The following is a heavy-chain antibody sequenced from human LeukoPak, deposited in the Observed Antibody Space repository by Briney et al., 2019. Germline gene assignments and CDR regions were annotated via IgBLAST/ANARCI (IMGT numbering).Heavy chain of an antibody. J-gene: IGHJ3*02. CDR2: ISAYNGNT. D-gene: IGHD3-22*01. V-gene: IGHV1-18*01. Sequence: ASVTVSCKASGYTFTSYGISWVRRAPGQGLEWMGWISAYNGNTNYAQKLQGRVTMTTDTSTSTAYMELRSLRSDDTAVYYCARAYSYYYDSSGPYDAFDIWGQGTMVTVSS. CDR1: GYTFTSYG. CDR3: ARAYSYYYDSSGPYDAFDI.